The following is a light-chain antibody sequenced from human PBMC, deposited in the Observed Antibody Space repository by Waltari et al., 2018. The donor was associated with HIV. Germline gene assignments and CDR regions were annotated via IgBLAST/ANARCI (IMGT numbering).Light chain of an antibody. Sequence: SYDVTQPLSVSVSPGQTATITCPGDKLGNKYTSWYQQTAGQSPVLVIYQDTQRPSDIPERFSGSNSGHTATLTISGTQPIDEADYYCQAWDSTTLVFGGGTKLTVL. CDR3: QAWDSTTLV. CDR1: KLGNKY. J-gene: IGLJ2*01. CDR2: QDT. V-gene: IGLV3-1*01.